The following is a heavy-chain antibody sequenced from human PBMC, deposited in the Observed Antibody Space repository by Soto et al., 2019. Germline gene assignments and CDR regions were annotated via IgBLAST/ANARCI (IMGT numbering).Heavy chain of an antibody. CDR2: MDPNSGST. D-gene: IGHD3-3*01. V-gene: IGHV1-8*01. CDR3: ARERKFDFWRKGLDA. CDR1: GYTFTTYD. J-gene: IGHJ6*02. Sequence: XPVKRSRKASGYTFTTYDVSWVRRAPGQGLEWLGWMDPNSGSTGYAQNFQGRITMTRNISRNTAHMELSSLQSEGTAVYYCARERKFDFWRKGLDAWGQGTTVTV.